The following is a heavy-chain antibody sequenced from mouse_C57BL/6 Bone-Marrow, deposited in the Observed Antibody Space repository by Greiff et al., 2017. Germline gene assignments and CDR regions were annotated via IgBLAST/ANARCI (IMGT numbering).Heavy chain of an antibody. Sequence: QVQLQQSGAELARPGASVTLSCKASGYTFTSYGISWVKQRTGQGLEWIGEIYPRSGNTYYNEKFKGKATLTADKSSSTAYMGLRRLTSEDSAVYFCATLYYGNYGGFAYWGQGTLVTVSA. D-gene: IGHD2-1*01. CDR1: GYTFTSYG. J-gene: IGHJ3*01. V-gene: IGHV1-81*01. CDR3: ATLYYGNYGGFAY. CDR2: IYPRSGNT.